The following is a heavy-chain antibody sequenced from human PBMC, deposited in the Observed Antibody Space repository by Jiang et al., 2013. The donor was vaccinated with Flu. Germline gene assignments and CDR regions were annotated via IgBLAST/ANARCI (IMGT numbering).Heavy chain of an antibody. CDR1: GGSFSGYY. V-gene: IGHV4-34*01. Sequence: LLKPSETLSLTCAVYGGSFSGYYWSWIRQPPGKGLEWIGEINHSGSTNYNPSLKSRVTISVDTSKNQFSLKLSSVTAADTAVYYCARMGKTTVVPESWGQGTLVTASS. CDR2: INHSGST. CDR3: ARMGKTTVVPES. J-gene: IGHJ5*02. D-gene: IGHD4-23*01.